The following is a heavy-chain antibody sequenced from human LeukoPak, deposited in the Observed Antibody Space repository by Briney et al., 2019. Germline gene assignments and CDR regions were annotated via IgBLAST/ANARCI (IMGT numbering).Heavy chain of an antibody. CDR3: ARVRCAGGLNY. CDR2: VNPNSGHA. Sequence: ASVKVSCKASGYIFINFEINWVRQAPGQGLEWMGWVNPNSGHAGYAQKFQGRVTFTSDSSMSTTYMEVTSLKYEDTAVYFCARVRCAGGLNYWGQGTLISVSS. D-gene: IGHD1-26*01. J-gene: IGHJ4*02. V-gene: IGHV1-8*02. CDR1: GYIFINFE.